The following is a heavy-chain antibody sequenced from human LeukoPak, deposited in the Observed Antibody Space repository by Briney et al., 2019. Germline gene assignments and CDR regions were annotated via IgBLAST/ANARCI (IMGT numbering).Heavy chain of an antibody. D-gene: IGHD1-14*01. J-gene: IGHJ4*02. CDR1: GVSLSTSGVG. CDR2: IYWDDDK. CDR3: AHRLRLTYDY. Sequence: SGPTLVKATQTLTLTCTFSGVSLSTSGVGVGWIRQPPVKALEWLALIYWDDDKRYSPSLKSRLTIAKDTSKNQVVLTMTNMDPVDTATYYYAHRLRLTYDYWGQGTLVTVSS. V-gene: IGHV2-5*02.